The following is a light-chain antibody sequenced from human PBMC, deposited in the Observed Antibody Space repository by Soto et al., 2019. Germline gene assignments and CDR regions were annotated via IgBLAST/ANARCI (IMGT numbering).Light chain of an antibody. CDR1: SSDVGNYIY. CDR3: NSYTSSRTLV. V-gene: IGLV2-14*01. J-gene: IGLJ3*02. CDR2: EVS. Sequence: QSAPTQPASVSGSPGQSITISCTGTSSDVGNYIYVSWYQQHPGKAPKLMIYEVSNRPSGVSNRFSGSKSGNTASLTISGLQAEDEADYYCNSYTSSRTLVFGGGTKLTVL.